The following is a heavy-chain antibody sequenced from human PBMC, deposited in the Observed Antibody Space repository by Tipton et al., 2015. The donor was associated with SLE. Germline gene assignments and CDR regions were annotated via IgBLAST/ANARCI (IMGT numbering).Heavy chain of an antibody. V-gene: IGHV1-69*05. CDR1: GGTFSSYA. D-gene: IGHD3-22*01. CDR3: AKQDSSGYYSDY. J-gene: IGHJ4*02. CDR2: IIPIFGTA. Sequence: QSGPEVKKPGSSVKVSCKASGGTFSSYAISWVRQAPGQGLEWMGGIIPIFGTANYAQKFQGRVTMTTDTSTSTAYMELRSLRSDDTAVYYCAKQDSSGYYSDYWGQGTLVTVSS.